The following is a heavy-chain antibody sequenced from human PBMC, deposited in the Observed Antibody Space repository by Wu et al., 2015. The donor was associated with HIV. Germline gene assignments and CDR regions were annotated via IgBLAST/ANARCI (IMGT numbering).Heavy chain of an antibody. CDR3: AREGYSGYDVW. Sequence: QVQLVQSGAEVKKPGSSVKVSCKASGDTFSSYAFSWVRQAPGQGLEWMGGIIPMFGTANYAQKFQGRVTINADESTSTAYMELSSLRSEDTAVYYCAREGYSGYDVWWGQGTLVTVSS. CDR2: IIPMFGTA. CDR1: GDTFSSYA. J-gene: IGHJ4*02. V-gene: IGHV1-69*12. D-gene: IGHD5-12*01.